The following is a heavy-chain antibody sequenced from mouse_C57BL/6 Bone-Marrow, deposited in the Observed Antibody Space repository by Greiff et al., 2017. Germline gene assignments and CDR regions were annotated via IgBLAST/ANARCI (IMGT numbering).Heavy chain of an antibody. V-gene: IGHV1-26*01. CDR2: INPNTGGT. Sequence: EVQLQQSGPELVKPGASVKISCKASGYTFTDYYMNWVKQSHGTSLEWIGDINPNTGGTSYNQKFKGKATLTVDKSSRTAYMELRSLTSEDSAVYYCARSIDYDYAMDYWGQGTSVTVSS. D-gene: IGHD2-4*01. CDR3: ARSIDYDYAMDY. CDR1: GYTFTDYY. J-gene: IGHJ4*01.